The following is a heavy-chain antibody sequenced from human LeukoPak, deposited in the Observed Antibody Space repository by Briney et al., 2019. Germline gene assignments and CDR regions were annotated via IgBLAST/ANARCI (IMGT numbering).Heavy chain of an antibody. CDR2: IDPSDSYT. CDR1: GYTFTSYW. CDR3: ARYYYYDSSTVEY. D-gene: IGHD3-22*01. J-gene: IGHJ4*02. Sequence: GESLKISCKGSGYTFTSYWITWVRQMPGKGLEWMGRIDPSDSYTKYSPSFEGHVTLSADTSTSTAYLQWSSLKASDTAMYYCARYYYYDSSTVEYWGQGTLVTVSS. V-gene: IGHV5-10-1*01.